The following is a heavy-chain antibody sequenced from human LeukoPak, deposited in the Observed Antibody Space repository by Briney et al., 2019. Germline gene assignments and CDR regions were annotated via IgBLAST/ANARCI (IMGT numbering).Heavy chain of an antibody. V-gene: IGHV1-8*03. D-gene: IGHD6-19*01. CDR2: MNPNSSNT. CDR1: GYTFTSYD. CDR3: ARVAGSIDY. J-gene: IGHJ4*02. Sequence: EASVKVSCKASGYTFTSYDINWVRQATGQGLEWMGWMNPNSSNTGYAQKFQGRVTITRSTSISTAYMELSSLRPEDTAVYYCARVAGSIDYWGQGTLVTVSS.